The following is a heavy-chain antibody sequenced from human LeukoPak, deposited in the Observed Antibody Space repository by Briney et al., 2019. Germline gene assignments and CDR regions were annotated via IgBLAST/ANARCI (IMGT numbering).Heavy chain of an antibody. CDR2: IIPIFGTA. D-gene: IGHD6-13*01. Sequence: SVTVSCTASGGTFSSYAISWVRQAPGQGLEWMGGIIPIFGTANYAQKFQGRVTITADESTSTAYMELSSLRSEDTAVYYCARVGYSSSWSAFDIWGQGTMVTVSS. CDR3: ARVGYSSSWSAFDI. J-gene: IGHJ3*02. V-gene: IGHV1-69*13. CDR1: GGTFSSYA.